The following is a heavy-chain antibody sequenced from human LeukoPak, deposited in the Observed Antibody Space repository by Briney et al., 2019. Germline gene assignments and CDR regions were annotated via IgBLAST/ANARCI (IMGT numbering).Heavy chain of an antibody. J-gene: IGHJ4*02. V-gene: IGHV4-39*01. CDR2: IYYSGST. CDR1: SGSISSTSYY. CDR3: ARQMDYDDNSDYNIDH. Sequence: SETLSLTCTVSSGSISSTSYYWGWIRQPPGKGLEWIGSIYYSGSTYYNPSLKSRVTISVDTSKNQFSLKLSSVTAADTAVYYCARQMDYDDNSDYNIDHWGQGTLVTVSS. D-gene: IGHD3-22*01.